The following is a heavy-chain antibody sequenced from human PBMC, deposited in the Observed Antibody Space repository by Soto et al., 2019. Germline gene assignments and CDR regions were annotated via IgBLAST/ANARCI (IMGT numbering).Heavy chain of an antibody. V-gene: IGHV4-34*01. Sequence: SETLSLTCAVYGGSFSGYYWSWIRQPPGKGLEWIGEINHSGSTNYNPSLKSRVTISVDTSKNQFSLKLSSVTAADTAVYYCARGLGYYGSGSYRHRWGQGTLVTVSS. CDR2: INHSGST. CDR1: GGSFSGYY. CDR3: ARGLGYYGSGSYRHR. D-gene: IGHD3-10*01. J-gene: IGHJ4*02.